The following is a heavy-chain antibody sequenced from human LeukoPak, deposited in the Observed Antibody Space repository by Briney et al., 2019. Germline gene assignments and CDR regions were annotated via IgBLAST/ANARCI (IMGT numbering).Heavy chain of an antibody. V-gene: IGHV3-23*01. CDR1: GFTFSTYV. Sequence: GGSLRLSCATSGFTFSTYVMSWVRQAPGKGLEWVSGISGSGDNTYYADSVKGRFTISRDNSKNTLYLQMNSLRAEDTAVYYCVKGSGYDTDFDYWGQGTLVTVSS. D-gene: IGHD3-9*01. J-gene: IGHJ4*02. CDR3: VKGSGYDTDFDY. CDR2: ISGSGDNT.